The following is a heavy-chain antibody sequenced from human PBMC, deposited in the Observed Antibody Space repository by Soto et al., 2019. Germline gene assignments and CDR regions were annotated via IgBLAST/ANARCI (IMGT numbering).Heavy chain of an antibody. CDR2: IDPSDSYT. Sequence: PGDSLKISCKGSGYSFTSYWISWVRQMPGKGLEWMGRIDPSDSYTNYSPSFQGHVTISADKSISTAYLQWSSLKASDTAMYYCARHSTDSSSWSYFDYWGQGTLVTVSS. J-gene: IGHJ4*02. CDR1: GYSFTSYW. D-gene: IGHD6-13*01. CDR3: ARHSTDSSSWSYFDY. V-gene: IGHV5-10-1*01.